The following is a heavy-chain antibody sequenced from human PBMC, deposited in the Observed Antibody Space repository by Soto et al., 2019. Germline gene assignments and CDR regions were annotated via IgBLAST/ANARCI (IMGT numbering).Heavy chain of an antibody. D-gene: IGHD2-8*01. CDR2: IWYDGSNK. CDR3: ARDRGRYCTNGVCLEDAFDI. CDR1: GFTFSSYG. Sequence: GGSLRLSCAASGFTFSSYGMHWVRQDQGKGLEWVAVIWYDGSNKYYADSVKGRFTISRDNSKNTLYLQMNSLRAEDTAVYYCARDRGRYCTNGVCLEDAFDIWGQGTMVTVS. J-gene: IGHJ3*02. V-gene: IGHV3-33*01.